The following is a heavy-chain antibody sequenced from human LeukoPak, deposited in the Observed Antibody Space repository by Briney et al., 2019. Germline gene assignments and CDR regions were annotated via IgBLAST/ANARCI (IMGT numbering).Heavy chain of an antibody. Sequence: ASVKVSCKASGYTFTSYDINWVRQATRQGLEWMGWMNPNSGNTGYAQKFQGRVTMTRNTSISTAYMELSSLRSEDTAVYYCARGLRFLEWLLSWFDPWGQGTLVTVSS. CDR1: GYTFTSYD. CDR3: ARGLRFLEWLLSWFDP. J-gene: IGHJ5*02. D-gene: IGHD3-3*01. V-gene: IGHV1-8*01. CDR2: MNPNSGNT.